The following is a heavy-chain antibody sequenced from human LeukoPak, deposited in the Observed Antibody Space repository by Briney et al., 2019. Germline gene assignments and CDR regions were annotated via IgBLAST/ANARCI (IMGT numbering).Heavy chain of an antibody. CDR1: GFTFSSYA. CDR3: AKDHRASYHGGKGTNWFDP. D-gene: IGHD4-23*01. CDR2: ISGSGGST. J-gene: IGHJ5*02. V-gene: IGHV3-23*01. Sequence: PGGSLRLSCAASGFTFSSYAMSWVRQAPGKGLEWVSAISGSGGSTYYADSVKGRFTISRDNPKNTLYLQMNSLRAEDTAVYYCAKDHRASYHGGKGTNWFDPWGQGTLVTVSS.